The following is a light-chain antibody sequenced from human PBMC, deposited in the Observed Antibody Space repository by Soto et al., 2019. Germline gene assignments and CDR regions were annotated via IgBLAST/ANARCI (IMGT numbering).Light chain of an antibody. CDR3: TSYTSSTAYV. V-gene: IGLV2-14*01. J-gene: IGLJ1*01. CDR1: SSDVGGYNY. CDR2: EVS. Sequence: QSALTQPASVSGSPGQSITISCTGTSSDVGGYNYVSWYQLHPGKAPKLMVYEVSNRPSGVSNRFSGSKSGNTASLTISGLQAEEEADYYCTSYTSSTAYVFGTGTKVTVL.